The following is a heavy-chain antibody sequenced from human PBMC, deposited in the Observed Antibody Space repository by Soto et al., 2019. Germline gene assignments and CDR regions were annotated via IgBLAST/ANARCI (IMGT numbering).Heavy chain of an antibody. Sequence: EVQLVESGGGLVQPGRSLRLSCAASGFTFENYAMHWVRQAPGKGLEWVSGLSWNSGSIGYADSVKGRFTISRDNAKKSLYLQMNDLTPDATALYYCAHAKGLIATSHFDSWGQGTLVTVSS. CDR3: AHAKGLIATSHFDS. V-gene: IGHV3-9*01. D-gene: IGHD3-16*02. CDR1: GFTFENYA. CDR2: LSWNSGSI. J-gene: IGHJ4*02.